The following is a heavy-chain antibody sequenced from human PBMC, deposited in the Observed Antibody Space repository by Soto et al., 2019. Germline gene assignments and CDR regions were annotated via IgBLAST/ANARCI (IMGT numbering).Heavy chain of an antibody. CDR1: GNPFISYA. Sequence: QVGLVQSGAELKKPGASVQGSCKASGNPFISYAISWVRQAPGQGLEWMGRFSVYNGNTIYAQKFNDRLTVTTDTSTTTAYMELRSLTSDDTAVYYCVWSCTGGSCSDYWGQGTLVTVSS. J-gene: IGHJ4*02. V-gene: IGHV1-18*04. D-gene: IGHD2-15*01. CDR3: VWSCTGGSCSDY. CDR2: FSVYNGNT.